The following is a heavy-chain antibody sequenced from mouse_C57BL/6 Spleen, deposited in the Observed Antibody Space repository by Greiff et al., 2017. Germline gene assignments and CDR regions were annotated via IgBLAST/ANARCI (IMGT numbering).Heavy chain of an antibody. D-gene: IGHD3-2*02. CDR2: IDPSDSYT. CDR3: ARGELRLPFAY. V-gene: IGHV1-69*01. J-gene: IGHJ3*01. Sequence: QVQLQQPGAELVMPGALVKLSCKASGYTFTSYWMPWVKQRPGQGLEWIGEIDPSDSYTNYNQKFKGKSTLTVDKSSSTAYMQLSSLTSEDSAVYYCARGELRLPFAYWGQGTLVTVSA. CDR1: GYTFTSYW.